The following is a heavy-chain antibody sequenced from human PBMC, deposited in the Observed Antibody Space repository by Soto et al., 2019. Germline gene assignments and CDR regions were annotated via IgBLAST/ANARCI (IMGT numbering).Heavy chain of an antibody. J-gene: IGHJ4*02. CDR2: IYYSGST. CDR3: AGDGSGLDY. D-gene: IGHD3-3*01. CDR1: GGSVSSGSYY. Sequence: QVQLQESGPGLVKPSETLSLTCTVSGGSVSSGSYYWSWIRQPPGKGLEWIGYIYYSGSTNYNPSLKRRVPISVDTSKSQFSLKLSSVTAADTAVYYCAGDGSGLDYWGQGTLVTVSS. V-gene: IGHV4-61*01.